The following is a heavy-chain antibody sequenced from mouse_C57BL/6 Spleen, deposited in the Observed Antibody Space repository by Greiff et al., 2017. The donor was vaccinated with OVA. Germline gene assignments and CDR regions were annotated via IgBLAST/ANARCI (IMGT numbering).Heavy chain of an antibody. Sequence: EVQRVESGAELVRPGASVKLSCTASGFNIKDDYMHWVKQRPEQGLEWIGWIDPENGDTEYASKFQGNATITADTSSNTAYLQLSSLTSEDTAVYYCTTPDSTIWFAYWGQGTLVTVSA. CDR2: IDPENGDT. CDR3: TTPDSTIWFAY. D-gene: IGHD2-4*01. CDR1: GFNIKDDY. V-gene: IGHV14-4*01. J-gene: IGHJ3*01.